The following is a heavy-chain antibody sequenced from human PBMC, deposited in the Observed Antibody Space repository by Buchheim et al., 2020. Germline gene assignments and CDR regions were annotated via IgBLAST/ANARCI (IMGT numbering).Heavy chain of an antibody. D-gene: IGHD5-18*01. CDR1: GFTFSSYG. CDR3: ARDTAMVTDYYYGMDV. CDR2: IWYDGSNK. V-gene: IGHV3-33*01. J-gene: IGHJ6*02. Sequence: QVQLVESGGGVVQPGRSLRLSCAASGFTFSSYGMHWVRQAPGKGLEWVAVIWYDGSNKYYADSVKGRFTISRDNSKNTLYLKMNSLRAEDTAVYYCARDTAMVTDYYYGMDVWGQGTT.